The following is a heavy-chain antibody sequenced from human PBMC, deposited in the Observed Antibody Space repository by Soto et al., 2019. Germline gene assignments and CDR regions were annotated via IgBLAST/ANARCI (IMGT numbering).Heavy chain of an antibody. J-gene: IGHJ6*02. D-gene: IGHD6-13*01. V-gene: IGHV1-69*01. CDR1: GGTFSSYA. Sequence: QVQLVQSGAEVKKPGSSVKVSCKASGGTFSSYAISWVRQAPGQGLEWMGGSIPIFGTANYAQKFQGRVTITAAESKSTGYMELSSLRSEDTAVYYCARVIRQQPSANYYCGMDVWGQGTTVTVSS. CDR2: SIPIFGTA. CDR3: ARVIRQQPSANYYCGMDV.